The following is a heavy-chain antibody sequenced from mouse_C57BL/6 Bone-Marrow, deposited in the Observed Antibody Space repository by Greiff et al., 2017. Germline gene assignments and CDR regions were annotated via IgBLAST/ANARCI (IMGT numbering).Heavy chain of an antibody. CDR2: IHPNSGST. J-gene: IGHJ1*03. CDR1: GYTFTSYW. V-gene: IGHV1-64*01. Sequence: QVQLQQSGAELVKPGASVKLSCKASGYTFTSYWMHWVKQRPGQGLEWIGMIHPNSGSTNYNEKFKSKATLTVDKSSSTAYMQLSSLTSEDSAVYYWARKGGYYYGSSYWYFDVWGTGTTVTVSS. D-gene: IGHD1-1*01. CDR3: ARKGGYYYGSSYWYFDV.